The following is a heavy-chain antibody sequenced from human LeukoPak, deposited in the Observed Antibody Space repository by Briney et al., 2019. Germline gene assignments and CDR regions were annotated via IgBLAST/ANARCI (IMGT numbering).Heavy chain of an antibody. CDR3: AKGAYDYIEMGYFDY. V-gene: IGHV3-23*01. D-gene: IGHD5-12*01. J-gene: IGHJ4*02. CDR1: GFSISNSD. Sequence: GGSLTLSCAASGFSISNSDMSWVRQAPGKGLGWVSLIVASSGSTFYADTVKGRFTISRDSSKNTLYLQMNSLRAEDMAVYYCAKGAYDYIEMGYFDYWGQGTLVTVSS. CDR2: IVASSGST.